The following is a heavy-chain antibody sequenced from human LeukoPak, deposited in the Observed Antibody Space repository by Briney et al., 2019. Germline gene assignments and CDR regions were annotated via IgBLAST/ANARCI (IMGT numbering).Heavy chain of an antibody. J-gene: IGHJ4*02. Sequence: NPSETLSLTCAVSGGSISTHYWNWIRQAPGKGLEWLGYISNIGRSNYSSSLRNRITMSLGTSTNHFFLKVSSLTTADTAGVYLWRSSDIYYFDQWGQGTLGTVSS. CDR1: GGSISTHY. CDR3: WRSSDIYYFDQ. V-gene: IGHV4-4*08. CDR2: ISNIGRS. D-gene: IGHD1-1*01.